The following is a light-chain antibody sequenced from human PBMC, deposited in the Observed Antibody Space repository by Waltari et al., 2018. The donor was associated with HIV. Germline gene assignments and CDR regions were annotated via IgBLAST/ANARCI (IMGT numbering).Light chain of an antibody. CDR2: KAS. Sequence: SQMTQSPSSLSASVGDTVSITCRASQSISNWLAWYQHKPGKAPSLLIYKASSRRSGVPSRFTGSGSGTEFTLTITSLQPGDSATYYCQQYNTYPLTFGGGTRLEIK. CDR3: QQYNTYPLT. V-gene: IGKV1-5*03. J-gene: IGKJ4*01. CDR1: QSISNW.